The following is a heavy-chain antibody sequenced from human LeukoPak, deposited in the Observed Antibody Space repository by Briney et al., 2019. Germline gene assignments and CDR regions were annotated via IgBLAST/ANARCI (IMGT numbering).Heavy chain of an antibody. J-gene: IGHJ4*02. CDR2: IKVDGSEQ. Sequence: GGSLRLSCAASGFTFSSYWMNWVRQAPGRGLEWVADIKVDGSEQYYVDSLKGRFTISRDNAKNSLYLQMNSLRAEDTAVYYCARGLRAAGTFDYWGQGTLVTASS. CDR3: ARGLRAAGTFDY. CDR1: GFTFSSYW. V-gene: IGHV3-7*04. D-gene: IGHD6-13*01.